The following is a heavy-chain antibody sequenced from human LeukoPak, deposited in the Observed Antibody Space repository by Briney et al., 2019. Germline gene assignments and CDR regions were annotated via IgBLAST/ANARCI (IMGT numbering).Heavy chain of an antibody. J-gene: IGHJ5*02. V-gene: IGHV1-69*06. Sequence: GASVKVSCKASGGTFSSYAISWVRQAPGQGLEWMGGIIPIFGTANYAQKFQGRVTITADKSTSTAYMELSSLRSEDTAVYYCARDQPYYDSSGYPLDPWGQGTLVTVSS. D-gene: IGHD3-22*01. CDR2: IIPIFGTA. CDR1: GGTFSSYA. CDR3: ARDQPYYDSSGYPLDP.